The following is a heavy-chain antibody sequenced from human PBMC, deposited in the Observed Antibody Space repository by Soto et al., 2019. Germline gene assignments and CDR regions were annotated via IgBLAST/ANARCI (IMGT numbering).Heavy chain of an antibody. CDR3: ARGMYYDFWSGYYKSTYYGMDV. Sequence: ASVKVSFNASGYTFSGYDMPWVRQSPGKGLEGMGWINPNSGATNDAQKFQGWITMTRDTSISTAYMELSRLRSDDTAVYYCARGMYYDFWSGYYKSTYYGMDVWGQGTTVTVSS. CDR1: GYTFSGYD. V-gene: IGHV1-2*04. D-gene: IGHD3-3*01. J-gene: IGHJ6*02. CDR2: INPNSGAT.